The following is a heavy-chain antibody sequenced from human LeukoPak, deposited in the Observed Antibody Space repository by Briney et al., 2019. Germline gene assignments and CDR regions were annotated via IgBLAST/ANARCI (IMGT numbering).Heavy chain of an antibody. CDR3: AKETSSDFGGAVDY. CDR2: IYSGGTT. J-gene: IGHJ4*02. CDR1: GFSVSNNY. D-gene: IGHD3-10*01. Sequence: GGSLRLSCAASGFSVSNNYMTWVRQAPGKGLEWVSVIYSGGTTYYADSVKGRFTVSRDNSKNTLYLQINSLRAMDTAVYYCAKETSSDFGGAVDYWGQGTLVTVSS. V-gene: IGHV3-66*01.